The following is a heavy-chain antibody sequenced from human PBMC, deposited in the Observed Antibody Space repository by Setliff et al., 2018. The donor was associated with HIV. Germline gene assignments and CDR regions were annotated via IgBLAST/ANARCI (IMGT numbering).Heavy chain of an antibody. D-gene: IGHD3-3*01. CDR1: GFSLSNARMG. CDR2: IFSDDEK. V-gene: IGHV2-26*01. J-gene: IGHJ4*02. Sequence: SGPTLVNPTEPLTLTCTVSGFSLSNARMGVSWIRQPPGKAPEWLAYIFSDDEKSYSTSLKNRLTISKDTSKSQVVLIMTNMDPADTATYYCARMRELYDFWSGSLVYFDYWGRGAPVTVSS. CDR3: ARMRELYDFWSGSLVYFDY.